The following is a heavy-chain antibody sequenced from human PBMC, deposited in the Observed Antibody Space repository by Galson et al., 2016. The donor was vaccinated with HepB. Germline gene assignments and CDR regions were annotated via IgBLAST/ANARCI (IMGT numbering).Heavy chain of an antibody. CDR1: GGTFFNYA. CDR2: IIPILGMT. J-gene: IGHJ4*02. CDR3: ASMTGTTPGGY. V-gene: IGHV1-69*04. Sequence: SVKVSCKASGGTFFNYAVSWVRQAPGQGLEWMGRIIPILGMTNYAQKFQGRVTITADKSTTTAYMELTSLRSEDTAVYYCASMTGTTPGGYWGQGTLVTVSS. D-gene: IGHD1-20*01.